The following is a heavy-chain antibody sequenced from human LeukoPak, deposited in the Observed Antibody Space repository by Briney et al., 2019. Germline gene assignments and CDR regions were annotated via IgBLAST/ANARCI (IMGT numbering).Heavy chain of an antibody. CDR2: IKPSGGST. J-gene: IGHJ4*02. D-gene: IGHD2-2*01. CDR3: ARDNCSSTSCYSYFDY. Sequence: ASVMVPCKASGYTFTSYYMHWVRQAPGQGLEWMGIIKPSGGSTSYAQKFQGGVTMTRDMSTSTVYMELSSLRSEDTAVYYCARDNCSSTSCYSYFDYWGQGTLVTVSS. V-gene: IGHV1-46*01. CDR1: GYTFTSYY.